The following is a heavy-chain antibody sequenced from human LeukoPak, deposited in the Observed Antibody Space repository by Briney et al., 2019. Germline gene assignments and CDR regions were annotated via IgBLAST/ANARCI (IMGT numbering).Heavy chain of an antibody. CDR2: ISACNGNT. CDR1: GYTFTSYG. J-gene: IGHJ6*03. V-gene: IGHV1-18*01. Sequence: ASVKVSCKASGYTFTSYGISWVRQAPGQGLEWMGWISACNGNTNYAQKLQGRVTMTTDTSTSTAYMELRSLRSDDTAVYYCAREDRYYYYMDVWGKGTTVTISS. CDR3: AREDRYYYYMDV.